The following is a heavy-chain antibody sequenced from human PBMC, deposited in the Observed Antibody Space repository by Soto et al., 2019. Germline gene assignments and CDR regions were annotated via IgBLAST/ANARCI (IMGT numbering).Heavy chain of an antibody. Sequence: GGSLRLSCAASGFTFSSYIMNWVRQAPGKGLEWVSYISSSSSTIYYADSVKGRFTISRDNAKNSLYLQMNSLRDEDTAVYYCARGFHYDSSGYYAADEYFQHWGQGTLVTVSS. D-gene: IGHD3-22*01. V-gene: IGHV3-48*02. CDR2: ISSSSSTI. CDR3: ARGFHYDSSGYYAADEYFQH. J-gene: IGHJ1*01. CDR1: GFTFSSYI.